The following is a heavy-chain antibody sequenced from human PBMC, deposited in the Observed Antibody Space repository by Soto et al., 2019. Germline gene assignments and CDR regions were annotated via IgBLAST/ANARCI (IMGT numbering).Heavy chain of an antibody. V-gene: IGHV2-5*01. CDR3: AHRPSGWYLFDY. J-gene: IGHJ4*02. CDR1: GLSLSTSGLG. Sequence: QINLKESGPTLVRPTQHLTLTCTFSGLSLSTSGLGVGWIRQPPGKALEWLALIYWNDDKRYSPSLKARLTIAKDTSKNQVVRTMTNMDPVDTATYYCAHRPSGWYLFDYWGQGTLVTVSS. D-gene: IGHD6-19*01. CDR2: IYWNDDK.